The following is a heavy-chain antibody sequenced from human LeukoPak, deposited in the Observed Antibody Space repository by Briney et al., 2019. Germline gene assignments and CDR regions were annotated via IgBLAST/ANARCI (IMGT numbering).Heavy chain of an antibody. CDR3: AKGLAGYTSGWYGIFDY. Sequence: PGRSLKLSCAASGFNFSSDAMHWVRQAPGKGLEWVAVISNDGRSKYFADSVKGRFTISRDNYKNTLYLQMNSLTAEDTAVFYCAKGLAGYTSGWYGIFDYWGQGALVTVSS. CDR1: GFNFSSDA. J-gene: IGHJ4*02. V-gene: IGHV3-30*18. CDR2: ISNDGRSK. D-gene: IGHD6-19*01.